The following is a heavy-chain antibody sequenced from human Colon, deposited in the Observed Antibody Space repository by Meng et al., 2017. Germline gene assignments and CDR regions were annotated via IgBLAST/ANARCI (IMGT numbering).Heavy chain of an antibody. CDR1: DYSTSSSYY. CDR2: ISHSGNT. CDR3: ARCDVGLPFDY. J-gene: IGHJ4*02. D-gene: IGHD1-26*01. Sequence: SETLSLTCTVSDYSTSSSYYWGWVRQSPGKGLEYIVGISHSGNTYYNPSLKSRVTISKDTSKNQFSLGLSSVTAADTAIYYGARCDVGLPFDYWGPGTVVTVSS. V-gene: IGHV4-38-2*02.